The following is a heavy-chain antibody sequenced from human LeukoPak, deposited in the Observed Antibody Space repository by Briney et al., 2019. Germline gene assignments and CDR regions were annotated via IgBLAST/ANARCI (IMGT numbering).Heavy chain of an antibody. Sequence: SQTLSLTCTVSGGSISRGGSYWSWIRQHPGKGLEWIGYIYYRGSTYYNPSLKSRLTISVDTSKNQFSLKLSSVTAADMAVYYCARGKADILAGNYGLDVWGQGTTVTVSS. CDR3: ARGKADILAGNYGLDV. CDR1: GGSISRGGSY. CDR2: IYYRGST. D-gene: IGHD3-9*01. J-gene: IGHJ6*02. V-gene: IGHV4-31*03.